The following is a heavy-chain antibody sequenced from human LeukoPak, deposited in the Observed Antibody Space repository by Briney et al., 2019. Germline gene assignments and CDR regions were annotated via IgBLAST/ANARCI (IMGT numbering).Heavy chain of an antibody. J-gene: IGHJ4*02. V-gene: IGHV3-7*01. Sequence: PGGSLRLSCAASGFIFSYYWMSWVRQAPGKWLEWVANTKVDGSGNSPAESVKARFTSTRKNAKNSLYPQINSMREEKTAVYYCAKGGVVGTRYYFDSWSQGTLVTVPS. CDR3: AKGGVVGTRYYFDS. CDR2: TKVDGSGN. D-gene: IGHD2-15*01. CDR1: GFIFSYYW.